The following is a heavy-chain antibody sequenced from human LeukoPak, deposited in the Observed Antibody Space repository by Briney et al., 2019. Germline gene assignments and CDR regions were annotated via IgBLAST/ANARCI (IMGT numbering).Heavy chain of an antibody. CDR2: INPNSGDT. CDR1: GYTFTAYY. V-gene: IGHV1-2*06. J-gene: IGHJ3*02. Sequence: GASVKVSCKASGYTFTAYYMQWVRQAPGQGLEWVGRINPNSGDTNYAQNFQGRVTMTRDTSISTVYMDLSRLRSDDTAVYYCARDLSGISRATDTFAIWGQGTMVTVSS. CDR3: ARDLSGISRATDTFAI. D-gene: IGHD1-14*01.